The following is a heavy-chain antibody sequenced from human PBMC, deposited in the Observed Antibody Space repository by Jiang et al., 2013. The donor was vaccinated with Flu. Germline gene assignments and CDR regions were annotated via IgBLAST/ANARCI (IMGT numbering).Heavy chain of an antibody. CDR1: GGSISSGSYY. Sequence: GPGLVKPSQTLSLTCTVSGGSISSGSYYWSWIRQPAGKGLEWIGRIYTSGSTNYNPSLKSRVTVSLDTSKNQFSLKLSSVTAADTAVYYCAREDYGDYYFEYWGQGTLVTV. CDR3: AREDYGDYYFEY. J-gene: IGHJ4*02. V-gene: IGHV4-61*02. CDR2: IYTSGST. D-gene: IGHD4-17*01.